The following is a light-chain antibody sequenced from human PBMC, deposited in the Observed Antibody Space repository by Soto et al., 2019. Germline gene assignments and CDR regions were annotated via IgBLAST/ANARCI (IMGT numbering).Light chain of an antibody. CDR1: SSNLAYNS. Sequence: HSVLTQPPSVSAAPGQDVTISCSGSSSNLAYNSLSWYQQLPGTAPKLLIYDDNKRPSGIPARFSGSKSGTSATLGITGLETGDEADYYCGAWDDGLNVYVFGSGTKVTVL. V-gene: IGLV1-51*01. CDR3: GAWDDGLNVYV. CDR2: DDN. J-gene: IGLJ1*01.